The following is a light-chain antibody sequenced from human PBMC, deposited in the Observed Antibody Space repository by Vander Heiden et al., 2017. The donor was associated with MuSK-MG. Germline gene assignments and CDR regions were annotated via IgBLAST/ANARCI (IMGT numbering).Light chain of an antibody. V-gene: IGKV1-39*01. CDR2: GAS. CDR3: QQSVITPLT. CDR1: QSIYTY. J-gene: IGKJ4*01. Sequence: DLQMTKSPSSLSASVADRVTITCRASQSIYTYVNWYQQRPGKAPKLLISGASTLESGVPSRFDGSGSGTDFTLTISSLQPDDFATYYCQQSVITPLTFGGGTRVDMK.